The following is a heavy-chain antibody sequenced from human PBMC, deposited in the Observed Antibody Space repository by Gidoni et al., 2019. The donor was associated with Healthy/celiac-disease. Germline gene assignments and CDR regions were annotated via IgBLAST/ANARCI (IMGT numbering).Heavy chain of an antibody. CDR2: IYDSGST. V-gene: IGHV4-61*01. D-gene: IGHD3-16*01. CDR3: ARDARPATGGGVSFDI. CDR1: GGSVTSDSYY. J-gene: IGHJ3*02. Sequence: QVQLQESGPGLVKPSETLSLNCSVPGGSVTSDSYYWSWLRQPPGKGLEWIGYIYDSGSTKYSPSLKSRLTLSVDTSKNQFSLKLSSVTAADTAVYYCARDARPATGGGVSFDIWGQGTMVTVSS.